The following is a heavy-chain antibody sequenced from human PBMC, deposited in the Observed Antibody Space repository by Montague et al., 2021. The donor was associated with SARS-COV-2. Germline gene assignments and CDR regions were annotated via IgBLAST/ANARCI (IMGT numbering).Heavy chain of an antibody. J-gene: IGHJ3*02. V-gene: IGHV4-39*01. CDR3: ARLRGDYGGTYDTFDI. D-gene: IGHD4-23*01. CDR1: GGSISSRSYY. Sequence: SETLSFTCTVSGGSISSRSYYWGWIRQPPGKGLEWIGSIYYSGSTYYNPSLKSRVTISVDTSKNQSSLKLSSVTAADTAVYYCARLRGDYGGTYDTFDIWGQGTMVTVSS. CDR2: IYYSGST.